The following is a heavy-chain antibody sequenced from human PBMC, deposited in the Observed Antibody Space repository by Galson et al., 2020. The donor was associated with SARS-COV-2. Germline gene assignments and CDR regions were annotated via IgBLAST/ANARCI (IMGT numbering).Heavy chain of an antibody. CDR2: IRYDGSNK. D-gene: IGHD3-10*01. Sequence: GESLKISCAASGFTFSSYGMHWVRQAPGKGLEWVAFIRYDGSNKYYADSVKGRFTISRDNSKNTLYLQMNSLRAEDTAVYYCAKSVGSGSYYNLEYFQHWGQGTLVTVSS. CDR3: AKSVGSGSYYNLEYFQH. CDR1: GFTFSSYG. V-gene: IGHV3-30*02. J-gene: IGHJ1*01.